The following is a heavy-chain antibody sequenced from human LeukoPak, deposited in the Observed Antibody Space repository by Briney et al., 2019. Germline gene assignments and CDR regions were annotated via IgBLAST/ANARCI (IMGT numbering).Heavy chain of an antibody. Sequence: SETLSLTCTVSGGSIRNYYWSWVRQPAGKGLEWIGRFYTSGNTNYNPSLKSRVAMSVDTSLNLTSVTAADTAVYYCARAGSSTSPPGVVWGKGTTVTVSS. J-gene: IGHJ6*04. CDR2: FYTSGNT. CDR3: ARAGSSTSPPGVV. CDR1: GGSIRNYY. D-gene: IGHD2-2*01. V-gene: IGHV4-4*07.